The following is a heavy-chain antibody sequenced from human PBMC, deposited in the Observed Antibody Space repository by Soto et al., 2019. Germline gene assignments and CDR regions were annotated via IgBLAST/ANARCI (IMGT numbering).Heavy chain of an antibody. CDR3: ARDLSWAFDH. V-gene: IGHV4-31*02. Sequence: PSETLSLTCAVSGFTVSSDAYSWSWIRQPPGKGLEWIGNIYHTGSTYYSPSLKSRVDISLDKSKNQFSLWLSSVTAADTAAYYCARDLSWAFDHWGQGALVTVSS. CDR2: IYHTGST. J-gene: IGHJ4*02. CDR1: GFTVSSDAYS. D-gene: IGHD6-13*01.